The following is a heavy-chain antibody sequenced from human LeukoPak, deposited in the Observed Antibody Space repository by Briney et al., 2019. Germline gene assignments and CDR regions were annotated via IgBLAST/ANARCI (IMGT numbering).Heavy chain of an antibody. CDR2: IYHSGST. V-gene: IGHV4-4*02. Sequence: SETLSLTCAVSGGSISSSNWWSWVRQPPGKGLEWIGEIYHSGSTNYNPSLKSRVTISVDKSKNQFSLKLSSVTAADTAVYYCARDLGKTYYYDSSGPGDDDYWGQGSLVTVSS. CDR3: ARDLGKTYYYDSSGPGDDDY. CDR1: GGSISSSNW. D-gene: IGHD3-22*01. J-gene: IGHJ4*02.